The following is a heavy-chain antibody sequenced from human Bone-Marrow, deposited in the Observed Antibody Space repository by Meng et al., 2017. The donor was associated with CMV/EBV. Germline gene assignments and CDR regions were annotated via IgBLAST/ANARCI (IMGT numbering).Heavy chain of an antibody. J-gene: IGHJ4*02. V-gene: IGHV3-15*01. D-gene: IGHD6-25*01. Sequence: AASAFTFSLAWMSWVRQAPGKGLEWVCRIKSKTDGGTTDYAAPVKGRFTISRDDSKNTLYLQMNSLKTEDTAVYYCTTDGGQGFDYWGQGTLVTVSS. CDR2: IKSKTDGGTT. CDR3: TTDGGQGFDY. CDR1: AFTFSLAW.